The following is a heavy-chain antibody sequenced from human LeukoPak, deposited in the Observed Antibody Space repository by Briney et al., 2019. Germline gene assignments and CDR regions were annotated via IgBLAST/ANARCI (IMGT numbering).Heavy chain of an antibody. CDR3: TLTTVATSIEW. CDR1: GLTVSNNY. Sequence: GGSLRLSCAASGLTVSNNYMNWVRQAPGKGLEWISVIHNVVTTHYAESVQGRFTISSDTSQNTVYLQMNSLRAEDTAVYYCTLTTVATSIEWWGPGTLVTVSP. D-gene: IGHD4-23*01. V-gene: IGHV3-53*01. J-gene: IGHJ4*02. CDR2: IHNVVTT.